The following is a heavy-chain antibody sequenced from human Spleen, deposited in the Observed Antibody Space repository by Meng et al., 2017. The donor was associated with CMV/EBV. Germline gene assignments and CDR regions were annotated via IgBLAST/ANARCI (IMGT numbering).Heavy chain of an antibody. J-gene: IGHJ5*02. D-gene: IGHD6-13*01. CDR2: ISSSSSYI. V-gene: IGHV3-21*01. CDR1: FTFSSYS. CDR3: ARPIISAIATDGWFDP. Sequence: FTFSSYSMHWVRQAPGKGLEWVSSISSSSSYIYYADSVKGRFTISRDNAKNTSYLQMNSLRAEDTAVYYCARPIISAIATDGWFDPWGQGTLVTVSS.